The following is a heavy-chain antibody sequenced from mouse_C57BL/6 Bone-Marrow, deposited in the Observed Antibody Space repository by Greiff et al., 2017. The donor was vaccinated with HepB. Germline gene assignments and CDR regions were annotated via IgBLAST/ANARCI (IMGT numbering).Heavy chain of an antibody. V-gene: IGHV10-3*01. Sequence: EVQLVESGRGLVQPKGSLKLSCAASGFTFNTYAMHWVRQAPGKGLEWVARIRSKRSNYATYYADSVKDRFTISRDDSQSMLYLQMNNLKTEDTAMYDCVRDSRYYGSSYGDWYFDVWGTGTTVTVSS. CDR2: IRSKRSNYAT. D-gene: IGHD1-1*01. CDR1: GFTFNTYA. J-gene: IGHJ1*03. CDR3: VRDSRYYGSSYGDWYFDV.